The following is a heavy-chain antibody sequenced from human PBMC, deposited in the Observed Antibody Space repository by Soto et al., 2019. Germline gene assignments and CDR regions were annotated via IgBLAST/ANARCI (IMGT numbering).Heavy chain of an antibody. Sequence: EVQLLESGGGLVQPGGSLRLSCAASGLTFDSYAMIWVRQAPGKGLEWVSAISGSGGSTYYADSVKGRFTISRDNSKNTLYLQMNSLRAEDTAVYYCARDMTYSSGWYGGDYWGQGTLVTVSS. CDR2: ISGSGGST. D-gene: IGHD6-19*01. J-gene: IGHJ4*02. V-gene: IGHV3-23*01. CDR3: ARDMTYSSGWYGGDY. CDR1: GLTFDSYA.